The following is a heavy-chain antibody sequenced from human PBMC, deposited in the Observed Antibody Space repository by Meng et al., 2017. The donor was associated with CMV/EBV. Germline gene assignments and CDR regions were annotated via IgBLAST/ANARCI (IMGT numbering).Heavy chain of an antibody. D-gene: IGHD3-3*01. CDR1: GFTFSSHE. V-gene: IGHV3-48*03. J-gene: IGHJ4*02. Sequence: GESLKISCAASGFTFSSHEMNWVRQAPGKGLEWVSYISSSGSTIYYADSVKGRFTISRDNAKNSLYLQMNSLRAEDTAVYYCARPNLFGVVDYWGQGTLVTVSS. CDR3: ARPNLFGVVDY. CDR2: ISSSGSTI.